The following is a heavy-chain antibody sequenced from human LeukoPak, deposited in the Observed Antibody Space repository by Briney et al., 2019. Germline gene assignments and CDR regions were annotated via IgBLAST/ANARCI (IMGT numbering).Heavy chain of an antibody. D-gene: IGHD1-26*01. Sequence: PGGSLRLSCAASGFTVSTKYMSWVRQAPGKGLDWVSVIYSGGSTEYANSVKGRFTISRDNSKNTLYLQMNSLRVEDTAVYYCATRTRSGNYIGYFDYWGQGTLVTVSS. V-gene: IGHV3-66*01. CDR2: IYSGGST. CDR1: GFTVSTKY. CDR3: ATRTRSGNYIGYFDY. J-gene: IGHJ4*02.